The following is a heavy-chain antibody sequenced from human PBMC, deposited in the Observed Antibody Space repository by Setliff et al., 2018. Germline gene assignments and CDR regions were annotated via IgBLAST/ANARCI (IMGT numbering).Heavy chain of an antibody. V-gene: IGHV1-18*01. CDR1: GDTFTSYG. CDR3: ARDAHDYDSSENPIVDY. D-gene: IGHD3-22*01. J-gene: IGHJ4*02. CDR2: INTYNGDT. Sequence: ASVKVSCKASGDTFTSYGISWVRQAPGRGLEWMAYINTYNGDTYYAQKFQGRVTMTTDTSTSTASMELGSLRSDDTAMYYCARDAHDYDSSENPIVDYWGQGTLVTVSS.